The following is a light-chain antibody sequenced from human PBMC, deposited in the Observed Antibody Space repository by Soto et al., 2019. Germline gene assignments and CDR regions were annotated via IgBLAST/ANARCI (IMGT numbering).Light chain of an antibody. Sequence: QSVLTQPPSASGTPGQSVSISCSGTRSNIGTNPVNWYQQLPGTAPKLLFYTNTQRPSGVPDRFSASKSCTSASLAISGLQPEEEADYYCAAWYESLNSVIFGGGTKLTVL. CDR2: TNT. V-gene: IGLV1-44*01. CDR3: AAWYESLNSVI. J-gene: IGLJ2*01. CDR1: RSNIGTNP.